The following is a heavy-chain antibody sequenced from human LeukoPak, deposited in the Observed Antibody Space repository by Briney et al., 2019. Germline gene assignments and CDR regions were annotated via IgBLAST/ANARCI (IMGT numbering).Heavy chain of an antibody. Sequence: SETLSLTCTVSVYSISRGYYWGWLGHPPGQGLECIGRIYHSERTYYNPSLKSRVTISVDTSKNQFSLKLSSVTDADTAVYYCARVHLVVVIIDYWGQGTLVTVSS. CDR2: IYHSERT. J-gene: IGHJ4*02. D-gene: IGHD3-22*01. CDR3: ARVHLVVVIIDY. CDR1: VYSISRGYY. V-gene: IGHV4-38-2*02.